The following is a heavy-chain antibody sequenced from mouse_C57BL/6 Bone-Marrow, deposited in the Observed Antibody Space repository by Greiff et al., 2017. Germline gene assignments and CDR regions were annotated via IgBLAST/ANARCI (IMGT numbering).Heavy chain of an antibody. Sequence: QVQLQQPGTELVKPGASVKLSCKASGYTFTSYWMHWVKQRPGQGLEWIGNINPSNGGTNYNEKFKSKATLTVDKSSSTAYMQLSSLTSEDSAVYYCARTLIYYGNYVDDYAMDYWGQGTSVTVSS. D-gene: IGHD2-1*01. CDR3: ARTLIYYGNYVDDYAMDY. V-gene: IGHV1-53*01. J-gene: IGHJ4*01. CDR1: GYTFTSYW. CDR2: INPSNGGT.